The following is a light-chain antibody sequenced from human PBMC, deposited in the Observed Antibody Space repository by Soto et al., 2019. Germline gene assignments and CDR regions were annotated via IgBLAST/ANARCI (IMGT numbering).Light chain of an antibody. CDR2: DAS. J-gene: IGKJ2*01. V-gene: IGKV3-11*01. CDR1: QGIGTD. Sequence: EIVLTQSPDTLSLSPRERATLSCRASQGIGTDSAWFQQKTGQAPRLLIHDASNRATGIPARFSGSGSGTDFTLTISSLEPEDFAVYYCHPRRDRPPVTFGQGTKLEIK. CDR3: HPRRDRPPVT.